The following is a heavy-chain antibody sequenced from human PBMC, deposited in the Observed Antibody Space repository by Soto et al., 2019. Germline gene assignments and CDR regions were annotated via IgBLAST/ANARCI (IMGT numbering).Heavy chain of an antibody. D-gene: IGHD3-16*01. CDR3: ATPMRNDNWCDP. CDR1: RNNFTNYW. CDR2: IDPSDSYT. Sequence: PGESLKISCKGSRNNFTNYWITWVRQMPGKGLEWMGRIDPSDSYTKYSPSFQGHVTISADKSISTAYLQWSSLKASDTAMYYCATPMRNDNWCDPWGQGTLVTVSS. J-gene: IGHJ5*02. V-gene: IGHV5-10-1*01.